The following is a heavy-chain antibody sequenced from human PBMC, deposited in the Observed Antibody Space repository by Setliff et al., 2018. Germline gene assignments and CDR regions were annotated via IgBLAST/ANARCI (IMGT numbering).Heavy chain of an antibody. CDR3: AREGGLQGATSYYYFYNDING. V-gene: IGHV1-2*02. D-gene: IGHD1-26*01. CDR2: INPKSGVT. Sequence: ASVNVSCKTSGYTFTGYFIHWVRQAPRQGLEWLGWINPKSGVTSYAQSFQGRIAMTRDTSINTVYMELNSLTSDDAAVYFCAREGGLQGATSYYYFYNDINGWGKGTKVTV. J-gene: IGHJ6*03. CDR1: GYTFTGYF.